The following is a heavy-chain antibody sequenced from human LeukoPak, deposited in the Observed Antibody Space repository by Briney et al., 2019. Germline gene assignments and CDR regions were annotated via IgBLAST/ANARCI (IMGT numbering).Heavy chain of an antibody. CDR1: GYTFTSYD. Sequence: SVKVSCKASGYTFTSYDINWVRQATGQGLEWMGWMNPNSGNTNYAQKLQGRVTMTTDTSTSAAYMELRSLRSDDTAVYYCARGMATAYSDYWGQGTLVTVSS. CDR3: ARGMATAYSDY. V-gene: IGHV1-8*01. CDR2: MNPNSGNT. D-gene: IGHD5-24*01. J-gene: IGHJ4*02.